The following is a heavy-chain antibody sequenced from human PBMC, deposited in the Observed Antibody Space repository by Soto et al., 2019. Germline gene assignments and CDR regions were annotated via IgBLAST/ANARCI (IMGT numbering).Heavy chain of an antibody. CDR3: ARDGDSSGWYLL. Sequence: SETLSLTCTVSGGSISSYYWSWIRQPPGKGVEWIGYIYYSGSTNYNPSLKSRVTIAVDTSKNQFSLKLSSVTAADTAVYYCARDGDSSGWYLLWGQGTLVTVSS. D-gene: IGHD6-19*01. CDR2: IYYSGST. V-gene: IGHV4-59*01. J-gene: IGHJ4*02. CDR1: GGSISSYY.